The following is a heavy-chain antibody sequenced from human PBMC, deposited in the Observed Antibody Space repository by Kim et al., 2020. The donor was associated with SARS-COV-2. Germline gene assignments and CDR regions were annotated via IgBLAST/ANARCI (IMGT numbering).Heavy chain of an antibody. CDR1: GHTFSSYA. CDR2: INTNTENP. CDR3: ASSMVYGVISAFDI. D-gene: IGHD3-10*01. J-gene: IGHJ3*02. V-gene: IGHV7-4-1*02. Sequence: ASVKVSCKASGHTFSSYAMNWVRQAPGRGLDWMGWINTNTENPTYAQGFTGRFVFSLDTSVSTTLLQISGLKPEDTAIYYCASSMVYGVISAFDIWGQGTMVIVSS.